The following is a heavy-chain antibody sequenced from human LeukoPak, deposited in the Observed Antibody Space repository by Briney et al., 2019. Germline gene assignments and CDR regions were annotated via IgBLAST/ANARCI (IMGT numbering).Heavy chain of an antibody. V-gene: IGHV3-66*01. CDR3: AKDSGDVDY. J-gene: IGHJ4*02. D-gene: IGHD2-21*02. Sequence: GGSLRLSCAASGLTFRMTWVRQAPGKGLEWVSLIYSGGSTYYADSVKGRFTISRDNSKNMLYLQMNSLRAEDTAVYYCAKDSGDVDYWGQGTLVTVSS. CDR1: GLTFR. CDR2: IYSGGST.